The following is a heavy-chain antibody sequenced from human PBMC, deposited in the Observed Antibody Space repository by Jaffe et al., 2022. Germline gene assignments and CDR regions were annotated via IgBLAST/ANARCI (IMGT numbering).Heavy chain of an antibody. Sequence: QVQLVQSGAEVKKPGASVKVSCKASGYTFTSYDINWVRQATGQGLEWMGWMNPNSGNTGYAQKFQGRVTMTRNTSISTAYMELSSLRSEDTAVYYCARGLVRSITIFGVATPKGYWFDPWGQGTLVTVSS. V-gene: IGHV1-8*01. CDR1: GYTFTSYD. D-gene: IGHD3-3*01. CDR2: MNPNSGNT. CDR3: ARGLVRSITIFGVATPKGYWFDP. J-gene: IGHJ5*02.